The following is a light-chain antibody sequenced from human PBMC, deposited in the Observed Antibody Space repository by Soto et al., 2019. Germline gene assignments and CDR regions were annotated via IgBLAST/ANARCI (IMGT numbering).Light chain of an antibody. V-gene: IGKV3-11*01. Sequence: EIVLTQSPATLSLSPGERATLSCRASQSVSSYLAWYQQKPGQAPRLLIYDASNRATGIPARLSGSGSGTNFTLPISSLEPEDFAFYYCQQRSNWPKTFGGGTRVDIK. CDR2: DAS. CDR1: QSVSSY. CDR3: QQRSNWPKT. J-gene: IGKJ4*01.